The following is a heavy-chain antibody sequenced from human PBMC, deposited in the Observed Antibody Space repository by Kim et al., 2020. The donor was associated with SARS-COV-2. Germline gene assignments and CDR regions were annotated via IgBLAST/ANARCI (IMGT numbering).Heavy chain of an antibody. D-gene: IGHD3-22*01. CDR1: GFTFSSYS. Sequence: GGSLRLSCAASGFTFSSYSMNWVRQAPGKGLEWVSPISSSSYIYYADSVKGRFTISRDNDKNSLYLQMNSLRAEDTAVYYVARDRSYYDSEWGQGTLVTVSS. V-gene: IGHV3-21*01. CDR2: ISSSSYI. CDR3: ARDRSYYDSE. J-gene: IGHJ4*02.